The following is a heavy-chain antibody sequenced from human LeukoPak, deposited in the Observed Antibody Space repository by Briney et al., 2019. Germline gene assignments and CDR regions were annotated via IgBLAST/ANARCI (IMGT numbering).Heavy chain of an antibody. CDR3: IRGHTILAY. CDR2: INKGGSTT. Sequence: GXXXXDSXXXWIRQAPGKGLEWVSYINKGGSTTEYADSVKGRFTISRDNAKNSLYLQMNSLRAEDTAVYYCIRGHTILAYWGQGTLVTVSS. V-gene: IGHV3-11*01. CDR1: GXXXXDSX. J-gene: IGHJ4*02. D-gene: IGHD3-3*01.